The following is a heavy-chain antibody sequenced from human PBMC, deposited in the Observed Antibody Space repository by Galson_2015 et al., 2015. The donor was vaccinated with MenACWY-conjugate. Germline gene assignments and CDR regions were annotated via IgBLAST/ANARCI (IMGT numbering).Heavy chain of an antibody. Sequence: SLRLGCAASGVTFSDYAIHWVRQAPGMGLEWVPFIDYDGNNEYYAPSVKGRFAISRDSSQHTVPLEMNNLSPAETAVYYCARFWAGYGVLRAFDVWGPGAMVTVSS. D-gene: IGHD5-12*01. CDR1: GVTFSDYA. CDR2: IDYDGNNE. V-gene: IGHV3-30*09. J-gene: IGHJ3*01. CDR3: ARFWAGYGVLRAFDV.